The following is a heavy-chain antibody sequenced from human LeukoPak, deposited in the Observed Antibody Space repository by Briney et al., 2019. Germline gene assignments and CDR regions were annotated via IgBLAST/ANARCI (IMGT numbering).Heavy chain of an antibody. J-gene: IGHJ5*02. CDR1: GGSFSGYY. Sequence: SETLSLTCAVYGGSFSGYYWSWIRQPPGKGLEWIGEINHSGSTNYNPSLKSRVTISVDTSKNQFSLKLSSVTAADTAVYYCASGLVPAAISPPNNNWFDPWGQGTLVTVSS. V-gene: IGHV4-34*01. CDR3: ASGLVPAAISPPNNNWFDP. CDR2: INHSGST. D-gene: IGHD2-2*02.